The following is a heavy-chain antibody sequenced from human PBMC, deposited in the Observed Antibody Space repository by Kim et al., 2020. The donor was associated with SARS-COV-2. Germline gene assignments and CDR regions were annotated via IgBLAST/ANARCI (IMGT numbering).Heavy chain of an antibody. V-gene: IGHV3-23*01. CDR1: GFTFSSYA. CDR3: AKDLPTMVRGATRPDY. Sequence: GGSLRLSCAASGFTFSSYAMSWVRQAPGKGLEWVSAISGSGGSTYYADSVKGRFTISRDNSKNTLYLQMNSLRAEDTAVYYCAKDLPTMVRGATRPDYWGQGTLVTVSS. CDR2: ISGSGGST. D-gene: IGHD3-10*01. J-gene: IGHJ4*02.